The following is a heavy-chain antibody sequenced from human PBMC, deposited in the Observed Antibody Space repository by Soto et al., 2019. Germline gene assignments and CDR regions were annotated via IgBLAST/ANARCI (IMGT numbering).Heavy chain of an antibody. Sequence: SETLSLTCTVSGGSISSGGYYWSWIRQHPGKGLEWIGYIYYSGSTYYNPSLKSRVTISVDTSKNQFSLKLSSVTAADTAVYYCASNYGSGSYPNVWGQGTLVTVSS. D-gene: IGHD3-10*01. CDR3: ASNYGSGSYPNV. CDR1: GGSISSGGYY. CDR2: IYYSGST. J-gene: IGHJ4*02. V-gene: IGHV4-31*03.